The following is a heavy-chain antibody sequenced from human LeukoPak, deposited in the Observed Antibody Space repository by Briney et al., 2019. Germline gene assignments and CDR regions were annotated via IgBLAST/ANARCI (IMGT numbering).Heavy chain of an antibody. CDR2: IDYSGHT. V-gene: IGHV4-59*01. CDR3: ARVGISIFRVAAYYFDY. J-gene: IGHJ4*02. CDR1: GGSISSYY. Sequence: PSETLSLTCTVSGGSISSYYWSWIRQPPGKGPEWIGYIDYSGHTNYNSSLKSRVTISLDTSKNQFSLKLSSATAAGTAVYYCARVGISIFRVAAYYFDYWGQGTLVTVSS. D-gene: IGHD3-3*01.